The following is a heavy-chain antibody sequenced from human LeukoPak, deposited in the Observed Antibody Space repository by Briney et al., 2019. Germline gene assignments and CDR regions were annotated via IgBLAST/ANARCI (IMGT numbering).Heavy chain of an antibody. CDR3: AKDLYSSSTSCYMDV. CDR1: GFTFSNYA. Sequence: PGGSLRLSCAASGFTFSNYAMSWVRQAPGKGLEWVSGISGSGGYTYYADSVKGRFTISRDNSNNTPYLQMNSLRAEDTAVYYCAKDLYSSSTSCYMDVWGKGTTVTVSS. D-gene: IGHD2-2*01. V-gene: IGHV3-23*01. CDR2: ISGSGGYT. J-gene: IGHJ6*03.